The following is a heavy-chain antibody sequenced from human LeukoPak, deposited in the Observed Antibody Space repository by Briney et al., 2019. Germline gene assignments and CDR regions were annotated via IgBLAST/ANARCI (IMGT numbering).Heavy chain of an antibody. V-gene: IGHV4-4*07. J-gene: IGHJ4*02. CDR1: GGAITSHY. CDR2: IFNRGSS. CDR3: ARAVYGSGNYYMDY. D-gene: IGHD3-10*01. Sequence: SETLSLTCNVSGGAITSHYWSWIRQPAGKGLEWIGRIFNRGSSNYSPSLKSRVTMSVDTSGNQFSLTLTSVTAADTAVHYCARAVYGSGNYYMDYWGQGTLVSVSS.